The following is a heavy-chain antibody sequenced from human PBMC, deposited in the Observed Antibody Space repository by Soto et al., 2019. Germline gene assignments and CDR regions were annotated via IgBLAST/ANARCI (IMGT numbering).Heavy chain of an antibody. D-gene: IGHD5-12*01. V-gene: IGHV3-48*03. CDR3: ARGGYNTNINL. Sequence: EVQLVESGGGLVQPGGSLRLSCAASGFTFSSYEINWVRQAPGKGLEWVSYISSSGRAIHYADSVKGRFTISRDNAKNSLFLQMNSLRAEDTAVYYCARGGYNTNINLWGRDTLVTVSS. J-gene: IGHJ2*01. CDR1: GFTFSSYE. CDR2: ISSSGRAI.